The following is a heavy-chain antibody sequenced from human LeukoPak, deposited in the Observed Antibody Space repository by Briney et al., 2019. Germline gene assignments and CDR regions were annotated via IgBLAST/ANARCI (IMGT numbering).Heavy chain of an antibody. CDR2: IYTSGST. CDR1: GGSISSGSYY. CDR3: ARRHCSSTSCYVAFDY. Sequence: SQTLSLTCTVSGGSISSGSYYWSWIRQPAGKGLEWIGRIYTSGSTNYNPSLKSRVTISVDTSKNQFSLKLSSVTAADTAVYYCARRHCSSTSCYVAFDYWGQGTLVTVSS. J-gene: IGHJ4*02. D-gene: IGHD2-2*01. V-gene: IGHV4-61*02.